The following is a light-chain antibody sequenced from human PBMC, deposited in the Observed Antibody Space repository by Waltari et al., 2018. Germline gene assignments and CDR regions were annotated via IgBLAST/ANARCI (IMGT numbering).Light chain of an antibody. CDR3: KQSKIWPA. J-gene: IGKJ1*01. CDR1: QGINSD. V-gene: IGKV3-15*01. CDR2: GAS. Sequence: IVMTQSPPTLSVSPGEGATLSCRASQGINSDLAWYQHKPGHAPRLLIYGASTRAAGVPARFSGSGSGTEFTLTISSLQSEDFGVYYCKQSKIWPAFGQGTKVEIK.